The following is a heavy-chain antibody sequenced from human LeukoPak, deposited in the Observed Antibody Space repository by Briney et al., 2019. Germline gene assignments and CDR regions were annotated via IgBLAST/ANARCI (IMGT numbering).Heavy chain of an antibody. CDR3: ARGRYSSSWWRNNWFDP. Sequence: SETLSLTCAVYGGSFSGYYWSWIRQPPGKGLEWIGEINHSGSTNYNPSLKSRVTISVDTSKNQFSLKLSSATAADTAVYYCARGRYSSSWWRNNWFDPWGQGTLVTVSS. V-gene: IGHV4-34*01. CDR2: INHSGST. J-gene: IGHJ5*02. CDR1: GGSFSGYY. D-gene: IGHD6-13*01.